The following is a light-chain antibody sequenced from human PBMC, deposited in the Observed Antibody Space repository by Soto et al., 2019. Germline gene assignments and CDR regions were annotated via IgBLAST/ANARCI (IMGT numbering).Light chain of an antibody. J-gene: IGKJ2*01. CDR3: QQRNIRPLLFT. CDR2: DAS. V-gene: IGKV3-11*01. Sequence: EIVLTQSPATLSSSAGERATLSCRASQSVSSYLAWYQQKPGQAPRLLIYDASNWATGIPARLSGSGSGTDFNLTITSLEPEDFEVDYCQQRNIRPLLFTFGQGTKLEIK. CDR1: QSVSSY.